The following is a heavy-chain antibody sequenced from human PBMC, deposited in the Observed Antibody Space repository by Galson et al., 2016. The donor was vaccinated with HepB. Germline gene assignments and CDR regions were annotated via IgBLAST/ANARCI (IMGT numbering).Heavy chain of an antibody. J-gene: IGHJ6*02. D-gene: IGHD2/OR15-2a*01. CDR1: GFTFSDYY. Sequence: SLRLSCAASGFTFSDYYMTWIRQAPGEGLQGVAYISGSADSIYYGDSVKGRFTVSRDNAKNSLYLQMNSLRVEDTAVYFCARAGCITFGFLTYFYVMDVWGQGTTVTVSS. V-gene: IGHV3-11*01. CDR3: ARAGCITFGFLTYFYVMDV. CDR2: ISGSADSI.